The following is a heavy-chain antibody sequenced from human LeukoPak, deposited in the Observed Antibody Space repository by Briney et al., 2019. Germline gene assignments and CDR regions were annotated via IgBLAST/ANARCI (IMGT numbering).Heavy chain of an antibody. V-gene: IGHV3-21*01. CDR3: AKDQGLRELPLYYFEY. J-gene: IGHJ4*02. Sequence: PGGSLRLSCAASGFTFSSYSMNWVRQVPGKGLEWVSSISSSSSYIYYADSVKGRFTISRDNAKNSLYLQMNSLRAEDTAVYYCAKDQGLRELPLYYFEYWGQGTLVTVSS. D-gene: IGHD1-26*01. CDR2: ISSSSSYI. CDR1: GFTFSSYS.